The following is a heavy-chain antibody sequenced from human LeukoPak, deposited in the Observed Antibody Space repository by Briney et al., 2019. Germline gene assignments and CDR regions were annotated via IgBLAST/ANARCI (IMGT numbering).Heavy chain of an antibody. CDR2: ISGSGGST. CDR1: GFTFSSYA. Sequence: GGSLRLSCAASGFTFSSYAMSWVRQAPGKGLEWVSAISGSGGSTYYADSVKGRFTISRDNSKNTLYLQMNSLRAEDTAVYYCAREQAIVVVPALDYWGQGTLVTVSS. J-gene: IGHJ4*02. CDR3: AREQAIVVVPALDY. V-gene: IGHV3-23*01. D-gene: IGHD2-2*01.